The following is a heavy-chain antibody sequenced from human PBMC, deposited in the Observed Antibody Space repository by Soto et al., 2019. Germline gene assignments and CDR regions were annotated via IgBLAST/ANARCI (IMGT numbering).Heavy chain of an antibody. D-gene: IGHD4-17*01. CDR3: ASGTTAGDYAYYYYYGMDV. Sequence: ASVKVSCKASGYTFTSYAMHWVHQAPGQRLEWMGWINAGNGNTKYSQKFQGRVTITRDTSASTAYMELSSLRSEDTAVYYCASGTTAGDYAYYYYYGMDVWGQGTTVTVSS. CDR1: GYTFTSYA. J-gene: IGHJ6*02. CDR2: INAGNGNT. V-gene: IGHV1-3*01.